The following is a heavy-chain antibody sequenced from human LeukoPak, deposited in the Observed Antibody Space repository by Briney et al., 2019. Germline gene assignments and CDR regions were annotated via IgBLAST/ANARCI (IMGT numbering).Heavy chain of an antibody. J-gene: IGHJ6*02. CDR1: GYTFTSYA. D-gene: IGHD2/OR15-2a*01. CDR3: ARAFYPPTYYYGMDV. Sequence: ASVKVSCKASGYTFTSYAMNWVRQVPGQGLEWMGWINTNTGNPTYAQGFTGRFVFSLDTSVSTAYLQISSLKAEDTAVYYCARAFYPPTYYYGMDVWGQGTTVTVSS. V-gene: IGHV7-4-1*02. CDR2: INTNTGNP.